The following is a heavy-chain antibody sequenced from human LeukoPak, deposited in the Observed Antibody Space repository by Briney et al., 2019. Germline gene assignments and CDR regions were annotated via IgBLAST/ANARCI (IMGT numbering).Heavy chain of an antibody. J-gene: IGHJ4*02. CDR1: GGSISSSNW. CDR2: IYHSGST. V-gene: IGHV4-4*02. Sequence: PSETLSLTCAVSGGSISSSNWWSWVRQPPGKGLEWIGEIYHSGSTNYNPSLKSRVTISVDKSKNQFSLKLSSVTAADTAMYYCAREPYMIRAFDYWGQGTLVTVSS. CDR3: AREPYMIRAFDY. D-gene: IGHD3-10*01.